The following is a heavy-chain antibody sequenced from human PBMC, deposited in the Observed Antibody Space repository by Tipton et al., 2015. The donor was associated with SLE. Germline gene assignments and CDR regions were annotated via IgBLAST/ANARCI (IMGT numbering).Heavy chain of an antibody. CDR3: ARGAVTRIDP. D-gene: IGHD3-22*01. CDR2: IYASGTT. Sequence: LRLSCTVSGGSISSYYWTWIRQPAGKGLEWIGRIYASGTTDYNPSLRSRVAMSLDTSKTQFSLKLNSVTPADTAVYYCARGAVTRIDPWGQGTLVTVSA. J-gene: IGHJ5*02. V-gene: IGHV4-4*07. CDR1: GGSISSYY.